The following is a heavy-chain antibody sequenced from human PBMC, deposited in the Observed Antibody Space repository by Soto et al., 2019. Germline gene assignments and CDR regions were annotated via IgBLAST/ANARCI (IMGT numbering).Heavy chain of an antibody. D-gene: IGHD1-1*01. CDR2: INPSGGST. Sequence: QVQLVQSGAEVKKPGASVKVSCKASGYTFTSYYMHWVRQAPGQGLEWMGIINPSGGSTSYAQKCRGRGTMTRNRSTSTVNMEQSSLRYKDTAVYYCARGQYIWGQGTQVTVSS. CDR1: GYTFTSYY. CDR3: ARGQYI. V-gene: IGHV1-46*01. J-gene: IGHJ4*02.